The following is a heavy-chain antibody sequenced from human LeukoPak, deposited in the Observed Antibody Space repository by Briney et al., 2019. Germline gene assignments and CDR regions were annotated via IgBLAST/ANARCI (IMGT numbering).Heavy chain of an antibody. CDR1: GGSISSGDYY. Sequence: PSETLSLTCTVSGGSISSGDYYWSWIRQPPGKGLEWIGYIYYSGSTYYNPSLKSRVTISVDTSTNQFSLKLSSVTAADTAVYYCARDRDYSNNDAFDIWGQGTMVTASS. CDR2: IYYSGST. V-gene: IGHV4-30-4*08. J-gene: IGHJ3*02. D-gene: IGHD4-11*01. CDR3: ARDRDYSNNDAFDI.